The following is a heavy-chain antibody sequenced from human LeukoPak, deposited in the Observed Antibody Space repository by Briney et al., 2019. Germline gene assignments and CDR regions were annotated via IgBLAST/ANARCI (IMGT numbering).Heavy chain of an antibody. J-gene: IGHJ4*02. CDR3: ARDQVAYCSGGSCYSLGY. V-gene: IGHV1-18*01. D-gene: IGHD2-15*01. Sequence: GASVKVSCKASGYTFTSYGISWVRQAPGQGLEWMGWISAYNGNTNCAQKLQGRVTMTTDTSTSTAYMELRSLRSDDTAVYYCARDQVAYCSGGSCYSLGYWGQGTPVTVSS. CDR1: GYTFTSYG. CDR2: ISAYNGNT.